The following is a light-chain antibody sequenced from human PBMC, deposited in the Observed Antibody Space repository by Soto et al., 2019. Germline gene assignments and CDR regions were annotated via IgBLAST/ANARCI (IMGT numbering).Light chain of an antibody. CDR2: GAS. Sequence: EIVLTQSPGSLSLSPGERATLSCRASQSVDSSFFAWYQQKPGQAPRLLIYGASNRATGIPERFSGSGSGTDFTLTISRLEPEDCAVYYCQQYVSSVTFGQGTKVEIK. J-gene: IGKJ1*01. CDR3: QQYVSSVT. CDR1: QSVDSSF. V-gene: IGKV3-20*01.